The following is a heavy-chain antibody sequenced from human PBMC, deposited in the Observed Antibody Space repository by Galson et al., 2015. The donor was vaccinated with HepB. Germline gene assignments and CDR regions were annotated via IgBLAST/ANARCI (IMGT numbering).Heavy chain of an antibody. V-gene: IGHV1-69*04. D-gene: IGHD2-2*01. CDR3: ARSCSSTSCQANKNMDV. CDR2: IIPILGIA. J-gene: IGHJ6*03. CDR1: GGTFSSYA. Sequence: SVKVSCKASGGTFSSYAISWVRQAPGQGLEWMGRIIPILGIANYAQKFQGRVTITADKSTSTAYMELSSLRSEDTAVYYCARSCSSTSCQANKNMDVWGKGTTVTVSS.